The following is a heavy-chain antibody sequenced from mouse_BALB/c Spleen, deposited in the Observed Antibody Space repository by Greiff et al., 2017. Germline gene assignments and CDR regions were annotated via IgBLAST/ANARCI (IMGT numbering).Heavy chain of an antibody. V-gene: IGHV5-12-1*01. CDR2: ISSGGGST. CDR1: GFAFSSYD. Sequence: EVMLVESGGGLVKPGGSLKLSCAASGFAFSSYDMSWVRQTPEKRLEWVAYISSGGGSTYYPDTVKGRFTISRDNAKNTLYLQMSSLKSEDTAMYYCARQGVYYGSSYYAMDYWGQGTSVTVSS. J-gene: IGHJ4*01. D-gene: IGHD1-1*01. CDR3: ARQGVYYGSSYYAMDY.